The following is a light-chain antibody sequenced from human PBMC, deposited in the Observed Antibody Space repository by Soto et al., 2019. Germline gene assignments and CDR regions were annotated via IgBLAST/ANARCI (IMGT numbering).Light chain of an antibody. Sequence: ALQMTQSPSSLSASVGDRVTVTCRASQGVGNDLGWYQHKPGKAPKLLIFAASTLQTGVPSRFSGSGSGTDFTLTISGLQAEDSATYYCLQDYDYPWTFDQGTKVEVK. J-gene: IGKJ1*01. CDR3: LQDYDYPWT. V-gene: IGKV1-6*01. CDR1: QGVGND. CDR2: AAS.